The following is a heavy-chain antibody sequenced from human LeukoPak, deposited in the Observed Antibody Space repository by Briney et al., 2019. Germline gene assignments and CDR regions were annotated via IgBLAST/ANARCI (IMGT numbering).Heavy chain of an antibody. CDR2: ISSSSSYI. J-gene: IGHJ4*02. Sequence: GGSLRLSCAASGFTFSSYSMNWVRQAPGKGLEWVSSISSSSSYIYYADSVKGRFTISRHDSRDTLYLQMNSLRVEDTAVYYCATNIPLITGTTYYFDYWGQGTLVTVSS. CDR3: ATNIPLITGTTYYFDY. V-gene: IGHV3-21*04. D-gene: IGHD1-7*01. CDR1: GFTFSSYS.